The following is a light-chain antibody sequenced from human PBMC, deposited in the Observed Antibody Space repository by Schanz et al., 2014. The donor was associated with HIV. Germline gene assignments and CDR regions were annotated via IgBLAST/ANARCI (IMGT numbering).Light chain of an antibody. J-gene: IGKJ1*01. Sequence: DIQMTQSPYSLSASVGARVTITCRASQSISIFLNWYQQKPGKAPKLLIYAASILESGVPSRFGGSGSGTVFTLTITSLQPDDFATYYCQQYDSYSTFGQGTRVDFK. CDR3: QQYDSYST. CDR2: AAS. CDR1: QSISIF. V-gene: IGKV1-39*01.